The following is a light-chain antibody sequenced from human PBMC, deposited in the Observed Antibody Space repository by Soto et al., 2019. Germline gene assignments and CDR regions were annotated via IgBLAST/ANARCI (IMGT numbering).Light chain of an antibody. CDR2: WAS. CDR1: QNNKNY. Sequence: DIVMTQSPDSLAVSLGERATINCKSSQNNKNYLAWYQQKAGQPPKLIIDWASTRESGVPARFSGGGSGTDFSLTISSLQPEDVAVYYCQQYYSSLTFGQGTKVDIK. CDR3: QQYYSSLT. J-gene: IGKJ2*01. V-gene: IGKV4-1*01.